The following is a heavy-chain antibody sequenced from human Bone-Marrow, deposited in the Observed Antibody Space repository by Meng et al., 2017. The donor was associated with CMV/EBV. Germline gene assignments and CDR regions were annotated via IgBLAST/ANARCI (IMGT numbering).Heavy chain of an antibody. J-gene: IGHJ5*02. CDR2: IYPGDSDT. CDR1: GYSFTSYW. D-gene: IGHD6-13*01. CDR3: ARLRHNGLHIAAAGRWFDP. V-gene: IGHV5-51*01. Sequence: GGSLRLSCKGSGYSFTSYWIGWVRQMPGKGLEWMGIIYPGDSDTRYSPSFQGQVTISADKSISTAYLQWSSLKASDTAMYYCARLRHNGLHIAAAGRWFDPWGQGTLVTFSS.